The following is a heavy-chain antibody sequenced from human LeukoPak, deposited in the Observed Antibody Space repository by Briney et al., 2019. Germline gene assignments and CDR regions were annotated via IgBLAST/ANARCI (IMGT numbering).Heavy chain of an antibody. V-gene: IGHV1-69*06. D-gene: IGHD3-22*01. CDR2: IIPIFGTA. J-gene: IGHJ4*02. Sequence: ASVKVSCKASGGTFSSYAISWVRQAPGQGLEWMGGIIPIFGTANYAQKFQGRVTITADKSTSTAYMELSSPRSEDTAVYYCARGNYYDSSGSYYFDYWGQGTLVTVSS. CDR1: GGTFSSYA. CDR3: ARGNYYDSSGSYYFDY.